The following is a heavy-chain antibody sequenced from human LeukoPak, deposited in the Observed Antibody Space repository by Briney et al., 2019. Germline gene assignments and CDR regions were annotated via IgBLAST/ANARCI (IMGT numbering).Heavy chain of an antibody. V-gene: IGHV1-69*13. J-gene: IGHJ6*03. CDR1: GGTFSSYA. CDR3: ASPTYYYDSSGYGIGLNYYYYMDV. CDR2: IIPIFGTA. D-gene: IGHD3-22*01. Sequence: ASVKVSCKASGGTFSSYAISWVRQASGQGLEWMGGIIPIFGTANYAQKFQGRVTITADESTSTAYMELSSLRSEDTAVYYCASPTYYYDSSGYGIGLNYYYYMDVWGKGTTVTVSS.